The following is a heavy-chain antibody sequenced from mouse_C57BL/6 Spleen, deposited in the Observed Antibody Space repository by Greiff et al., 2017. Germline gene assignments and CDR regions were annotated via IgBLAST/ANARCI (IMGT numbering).Heavy chain of an antibody. CDR3: TRGTLYYYGSSPWFAY. J-gene: IGHJ3*01. Sequence: EVQVVESGEGLVKPGGSLKLSCAASGFTFSSYAMSWVRQTPEKRLEWVAYISSGGDYIYYADTVKGRFTISRDNARNTLYLQMSSLKSEDTAMYYCTRGTLYYYGSSPWFAYWGQGTLVTVSA. CDR2: ISSGGDYI. V-gene: IGHV5-9-1*02. D-gene: IGHD1-1*01. CDR1: GFTFSSYA.